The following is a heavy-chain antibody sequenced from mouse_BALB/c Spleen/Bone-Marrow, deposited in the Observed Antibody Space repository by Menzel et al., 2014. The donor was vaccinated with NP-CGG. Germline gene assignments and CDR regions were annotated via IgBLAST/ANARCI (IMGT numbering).Heavy chain of an antibody. V-gene: IGHV5-17*02. D-gene: IGHD2-1*01. CDR1: GFAFSSFG. CDR3: ARFGNYVTY. Sequence: DVMLVESGGGVVQPGGSRKLSCAASGFAFSSFGMHWVRQAPEKGLEWVAYISSGSNTIYYADTVKGRFTISRDNPKNTLFLQMTCLSSEDTAMYYCARFGNYVTYWSQGTVITVSA. CDR2: ISSGSNTI. J-gene: IGHJ3*01.